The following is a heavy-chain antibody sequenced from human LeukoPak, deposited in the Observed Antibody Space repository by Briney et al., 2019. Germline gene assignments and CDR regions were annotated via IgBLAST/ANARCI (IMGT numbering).Heavy chain of an antibody. CDR2: IYYSGTT. D-gene: IGHD4-17*01. CDR1: GGSISSYY. V-gene: IGHV4-59*13. CDR3: AREDPQTTVPEGLDV. J-gene: IGHJ6*02. Sequence: PSETLSLTCTISGGSISSYYWSWIRQSPGKGLVWIGYIYYSGTTNYNPSLKSRVTISVDTSKNQFSLKLSSVTAADTAVYYCAREDPQTTVPEGLDVWGQGTTVTVSS.